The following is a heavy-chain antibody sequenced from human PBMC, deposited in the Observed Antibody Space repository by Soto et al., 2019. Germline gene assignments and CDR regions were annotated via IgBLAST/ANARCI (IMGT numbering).Heavy chain of an antibody. Sequence: VQLLESGGNSVQPGGSLRLSCAASGFTFRNYGMHWVRQAPGKGLEWVAVISHDGSDKYYADSMKGRFIISRDNSENTLFLNMNSLKPEDTAVYYCAKENQHLVHDYWGQGTLVTVSS. CDR1: GFTFRNYG. CDR2: ISHDGSDK. V-gene: IGHV3-30*18. J-gene: IGHJ4*02. D-gene: IGHD6-13*01. CDR3: AKENQHLVHDY.